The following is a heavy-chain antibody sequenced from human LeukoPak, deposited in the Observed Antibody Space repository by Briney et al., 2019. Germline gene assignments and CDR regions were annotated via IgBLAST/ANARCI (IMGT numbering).Heavy chain of an antibody. J-gene: IGHJ5*02. D-gene: IGHD2-15*01. CDR3: ARDLFRYCSGGSCYSRRWFDP. Sequence: SETLSLSCSVSGCSISSSSYSWGWIRQPPGKGLEWIGSIYSSGSTYYSPSLQSRVTISVDTSKKQFSLKLSSVTAADTAVYYCARDLFRYCSGGSCYSRRWFDPWGQGTLVTVSS. CDR1: GCSISSSSYS. CDR2: IYSSGST. V-gene: IGHV4-39*07.